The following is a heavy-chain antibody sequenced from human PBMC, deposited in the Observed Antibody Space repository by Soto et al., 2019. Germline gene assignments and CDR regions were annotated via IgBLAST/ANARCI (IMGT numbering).Heavy chain of an antibody. CDR1: GYTFTSYG. CDR2: ISAYNGNT. D-gene: IGHD4-17*01. Sequence: QVQLVQSGAEVKKPGASVKVSCKASGYTFTSYGISWVRQAPGQGLEWMGWISAYNGNTNYAQKLQGRVTMTTDTATSTGYMEVRSVRSDDRAVYYCARSALGGAATDHNWFDPWGQGTLVTVSS. CDR3: ARSALGGAATDHNWFDP. J-gene: IGHJ5*02. V-gene: IGHV1-18*01.